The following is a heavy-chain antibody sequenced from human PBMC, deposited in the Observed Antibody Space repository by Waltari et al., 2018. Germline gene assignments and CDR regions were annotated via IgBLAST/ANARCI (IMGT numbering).Heavy chain of an antibody. J-gene: IGHJ6*02. D-gene: IGHD4-17*01. CDR1: GFTVSSNY. V-gene: IGHV3-66*02. CDR2: IYSGGST. Sequence: EVQLVESGGGLVQPGGSLRLSCAASGFTVSSNYMSWVRQAPGKGLEWVSVIYSGGSTYYADSVKGRFTISRDNSKNTLYLQMNSLRAEDTAVYYCARDSGYGDYGDYYYYYGMDVWGQGTTVTVSS. CDR3: ARDSGYGDYGDYYYYYGMDV.